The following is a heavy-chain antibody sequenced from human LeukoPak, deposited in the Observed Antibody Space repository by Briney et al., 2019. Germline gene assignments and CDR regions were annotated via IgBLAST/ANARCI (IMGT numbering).Heavy chain of an antibody. J-gene: IGHJ4*02. Sequence: PGGSLRLSCAASGFTFSDYYISWIRQAPGKGLEWGSYISSSGSTIYYADSVKGRFTISRDNAKNSLYLQMNSLRAEDTAVYYCARDLSHGSGSPFDYWGQGTLVTVSS. CDR2: ISSSGSTI. V-gene: IGHV3-11*01. CDR1: GFTFSDYY. D-gene: IGHD3-10*01. CDR3: ARDLSHGSGSPFDY.